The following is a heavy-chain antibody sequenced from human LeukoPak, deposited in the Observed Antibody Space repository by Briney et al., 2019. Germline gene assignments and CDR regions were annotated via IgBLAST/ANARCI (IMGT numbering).Heavy chain of an antibody. V-gene: IGHV4-34*01. CDR1: GGSFSGYY. Sequence: SETLSLTCAVYGGSFSGYYWSWIRQPPGKGLEWIGEINHSGSTNYNPSPKSRVTISVDTSKNQFSLKLSSVTAADTAVYYCARYRGANGYYFDYWGQGTLVTVSS. D-gene: IGHD3-10*01. CDR2: INHSGST. J-gene: IGHJ4*02. CDR3: ARYRGANGYYFDY.